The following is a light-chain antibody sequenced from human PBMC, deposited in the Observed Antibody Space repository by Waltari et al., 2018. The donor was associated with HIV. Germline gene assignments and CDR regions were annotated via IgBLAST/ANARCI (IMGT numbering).Light chain of an antibody. Sequence: SHELTQPPSASVPPGQTASITCPGAKFGGKYASWYQQKPGQSPVLVTYQDSKRPSGIPERFSGSNSGNTATLTISGTQAMDEADYYCQAWDSSTVWVFGGGTKLTVL. V-gene: IGLV3-1*01. J-gene: IGLJ3*02. CDR3: QAWDSSTVWV. CDR1: KFGGKY. CDR2: QDS.